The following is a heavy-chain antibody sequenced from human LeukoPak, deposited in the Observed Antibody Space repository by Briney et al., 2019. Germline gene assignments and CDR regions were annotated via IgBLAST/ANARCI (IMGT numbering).Heavy chain of an antibody. J-gene: IGHJ4*02. CDR3: AKKGATTGDFDY. D-gene: IGHD1-26*01. CDR2: ISGRGGDT. Sequence: GGSLRLSCAASGLTFSSYAMTWVRQAPGKGPEWVSAISGRGGDTYYADSVKGRFTISRDNSKNTLYLQMNSLRAEDTAVYYCAKKGATTGDFDYWGQGTLVTVSS. CDR1: GLTFSSYA. V-gene: IGHV3-23*01.